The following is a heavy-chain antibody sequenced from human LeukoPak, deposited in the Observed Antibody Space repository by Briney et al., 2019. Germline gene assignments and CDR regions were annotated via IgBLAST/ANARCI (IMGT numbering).Heavy chain of an antibody. CDR2: INHSGST. D-gene: IGHD2-2*01. V-gene: IGHV4-34*01. CDR3: ARVGYRSSTSCLDY. CDR1: GGSFSGYY. J-gene: IGHJ4*02. Sequence: KPSATLSLTCAVYGGSFSGYYWSWIRQPPGKGLEWIGEINHSGSTNYNPSLKSRVTISVDTSKNQFSLKLSSVTAADTAVYYCARVGYRSSTSCLDYWGQGTLVTVSS.